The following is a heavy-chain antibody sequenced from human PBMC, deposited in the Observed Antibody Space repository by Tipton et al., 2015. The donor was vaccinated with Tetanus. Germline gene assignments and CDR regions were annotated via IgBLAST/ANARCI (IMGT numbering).Heavy chain of an antibody. D-gene: IGHD4-17*01. CDR2: IYYSGST. CDR1: GGSISSYY. CDR3: ARERISDYGDSLDY. J-gene: IGHJ4*02. V-gene: IGHV4-59*12. Sequence: TLSLTCTVSGGSISSYYWSWIRQPPGKGLEWIGYIYYSGSTYYNPSLKSRVTISVDTSKNQFSLKLSSVTAADTAVYYCARERISDYGDSLDYWGQGTLVTVSS.